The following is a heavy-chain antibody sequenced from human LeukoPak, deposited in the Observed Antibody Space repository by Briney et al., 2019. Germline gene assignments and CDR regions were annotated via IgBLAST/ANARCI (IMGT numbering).Heavy chain of an antibody. J-gene: IGHJ4*02. CDR3: ARSGYCSSTSCYEAPGD. Sequence: ASVKVSCKASGYTFTGYYMHWVRQAPGQGLEWMGWINPNSGGTNYAQKFQGRVTMTRDTSISTAYMELSRLRSDDTAVYYCARSGYCSSTSCYEAPGDWGQGTLVTVSS. CDR1: GYTFTGYY. D-gene: IGHD2-2*01. V-gene: IGHV1-2*02. CDR2: INPNSGGT.